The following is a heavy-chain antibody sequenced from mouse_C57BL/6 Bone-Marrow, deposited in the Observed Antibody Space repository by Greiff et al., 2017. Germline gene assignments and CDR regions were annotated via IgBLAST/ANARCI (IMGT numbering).Heavy chain of an antibody. Sequence: VQLQQSGPELVKPGASVKLSCKASGYTFTSYDINWVKQRPGQGLEWIGWIYPRDGSTKYNENFKGKATLTVDTSSSTAYMGLDSLTSEDSAVYYCARLEFDGSSGDWYFDVWGTGTTVTVSS. V-gene: IGHV1-85*01. CDR1: GYTFTSYD. CDR3: ARLEFDGSSGDWYFDV. CDR2: IYPRDGST. J-gene: IGHJ1*03. D-gene: IGHD1-1*01.